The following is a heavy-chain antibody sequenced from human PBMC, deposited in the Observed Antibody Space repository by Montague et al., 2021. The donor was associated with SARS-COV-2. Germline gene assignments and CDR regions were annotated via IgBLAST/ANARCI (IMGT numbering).Heavy chain of an antibody. V-gene: IGHV3-23*03. J-gene: IGHJ3*01. D-gene: IGHD1-14*01. Sequence: SRRLSFSVSGFTFSNYAMSWVRQAPGKGLGWVSFIYGGGTYIYYADSVKGRFTISRDDSENALYLQMSSLRAEDTAVYYCARGPVSDAFDVWGQGTMVTVSS. CDR3: ARGPVSDAFDV. CDR2: IYGGGTYI. CDR1: GFTFSNYA.